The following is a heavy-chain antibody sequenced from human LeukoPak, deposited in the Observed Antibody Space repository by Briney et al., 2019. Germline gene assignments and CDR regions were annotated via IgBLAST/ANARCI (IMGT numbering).Heavy chain of an antibody. CDR2: INHSGST. CDR3: VYGDYGAWFDP. CDR1: GGSSSGYY. V-gene: IGHV4-34*01. Sequence: PSETLSLTCAVYGGSSSGYYWSWIRQPPGKGLEWIGEINHSGSTNYNPSLKSRVTISVDTSKNQFSLKLTSVTAADTAVYYCVYGDYGAWFDPWGQGTLVTVSS. D-gene: IGHD4-17*01. J-gene: IGHJ5*02.